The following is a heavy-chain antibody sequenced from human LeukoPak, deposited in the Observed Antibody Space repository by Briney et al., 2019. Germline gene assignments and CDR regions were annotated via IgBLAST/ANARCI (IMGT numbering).Heavy chain of an antibody. D-gene: IGHD2-2*01. Sequence: GGSLRLSCAASGFTFSSYSMTWVRQAPGKGLEWVPSISSSSSYIYYADSVKGRFTISRDNAKNSLYLQMNSLRAEDTAVYYCARAPALVVPAADFDYWGQGTLVTVSS. J-gene: IGHJ4*02. CDR1: GFTFSSYS. V-gene: IGHV3-21*01. CDR2: ISSSSSYI. CDR3: ARAPALVVPAADFDY.